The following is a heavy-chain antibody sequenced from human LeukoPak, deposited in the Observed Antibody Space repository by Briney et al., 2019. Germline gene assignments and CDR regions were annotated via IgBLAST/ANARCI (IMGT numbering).Heavy chain of an antibody. J-gene: IGHJ5*02. V-gene: IGHV4-34*01. Sequence: PSETLSLTCAVYGGSFSGYYWSWIRQPPEKGLEWIGEINHSGSTNYNPSLKSRVTISVDTSKNQFSLKLSSVTAADTAVYYCARAGYSSSYNWFDPWGQGTLVTVSS. CDR2: INHSGST. D-gene: IGHD6-13*01. CDR1: GGSFSGYY. CDR3: ARAGYSSSYNWFDP.